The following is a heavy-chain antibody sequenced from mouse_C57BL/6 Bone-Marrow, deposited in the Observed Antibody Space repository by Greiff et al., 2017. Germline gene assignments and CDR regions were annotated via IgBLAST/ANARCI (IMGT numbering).Heavy chain of an antibody. D-gene: IGHD2-2*01. CDR2: ISDGGSYT. CDR1: GFTFSSYA. CDR3: ASGSTMVTTRFAY. Sequence: EVQVVESGGGLVKPGGSLKLSCAASGFTFSSYAMSWVRQTPEKRLEWVATISDGGSYTYYPDNVKGRFTISRDNAKNNLYLQMSHLKAEDTAMYYCASGSTMVTTRFAYWGQGTLVTVSA. J-gene: IGHJ3*01. V-gene: IGHV5-4*01.